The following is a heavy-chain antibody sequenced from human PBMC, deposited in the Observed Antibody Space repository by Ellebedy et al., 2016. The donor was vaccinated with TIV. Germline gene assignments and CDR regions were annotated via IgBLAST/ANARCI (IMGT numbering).Heavy chain of an antibody. V-gene: IGHV1-46*01. Sequence: ASVKVSCXASRYTFTSYYMHWVRQAPGQGLEWMGIINPSDGSTTYAQKFQGRVTMTRDTSTSTVYMGLSSLRSEDTAVYYCARALEGMDYYDSSGYFFDYWGQGTLVTVSS. CDR1: RYTFTSYY. D-gene: IGHD3-22*01. CDR3: ARALEGMDYYDSSGYFFDY. CDR2: INPSDGST. J-gene: IGHJ4*02.